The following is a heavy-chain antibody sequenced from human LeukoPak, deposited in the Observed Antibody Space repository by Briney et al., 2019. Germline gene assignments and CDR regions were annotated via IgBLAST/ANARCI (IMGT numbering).Heavy chain of an antibody. CDR3: ARHYPGSGAFDI. CDR2: IYYSGST. CDR1: GGSISSYY. Sequence: SETLSLTCTVSGGSISSYYWSWIRQPPGKGLEWIGYIYYSGSTNYNPSLKSRVTITVDTSKNQFSLKLSSVTAADTAVYYCARHYPGSGAFDIWGQGTMVTVSS. J-gene: IGHJ3*02. V-gene: IGHV4-59*01. D-gene: IGHD3-10*01.